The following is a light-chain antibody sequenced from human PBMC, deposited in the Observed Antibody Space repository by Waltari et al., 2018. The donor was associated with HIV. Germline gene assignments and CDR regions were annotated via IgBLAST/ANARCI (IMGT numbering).Light chain of an antibody. V-gene: IGKV1-39*01. Sequence: DIQMTQSPSSLSASVGDRVSITCRASGNIKTYLSWYQQRPGRAPTLLIFETSTLETGVPSRFSGSGSETHFSLTISNLQPHDFATYFCQQSYSSPYTFGGGTRVQI. CDR1: GNIKTY. CDR2: ETS. J-gene: IGKJ4*01. CDR3: QQSYSSPYT.